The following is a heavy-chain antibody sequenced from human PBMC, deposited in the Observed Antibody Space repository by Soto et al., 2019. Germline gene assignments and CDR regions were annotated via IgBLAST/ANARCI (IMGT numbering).Heavy chain of an antibody. CDR3: AREIAGKYYYFGMDV. CDR1: GYTFTGYY. J-gene: IGHJ6*02. D-gene: IGHD3-10*01. V-gene: IGHV1-2*04. Sequence: ASVKVSCKASGYTFTGYYMHWVRQAPGPGLEWMGWINPNSGGTNYAQKFQGWVTMTRDTSISTAYMELSRLRSDDTAVYYCAREIAGKYYYFGMDVWGQGTTVTVSS. CDR2: INPNSGGT.